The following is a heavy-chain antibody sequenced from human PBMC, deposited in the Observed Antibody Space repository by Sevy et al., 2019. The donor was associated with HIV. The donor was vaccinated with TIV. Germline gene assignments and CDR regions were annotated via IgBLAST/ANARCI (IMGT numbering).Heavy chain of an antibody. CDR3: ARDLRTVTNYFDY. J-gene: IGHJ4*02. V-gene: IGHV3-30-3*01. CDR1: GFTFSSYA. Sequence: GGSLRLSCAASGFTFSSYAMHWVRQAPGKGLEWVAVISYDGSNKYYADSVKGRFTISRDNSKKTLYLQMNSLRADETAVYYCARDLRTVTNYFDYWGQGTLVTVSS. D-gene: IGHD4-17*01. CDR2: ISYDGSNK.